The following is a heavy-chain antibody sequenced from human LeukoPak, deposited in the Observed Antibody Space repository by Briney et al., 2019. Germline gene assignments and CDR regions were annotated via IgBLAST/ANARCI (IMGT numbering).Heavy chain of an antibody. D-gene: IGHD6-19*01. Sequence: GGSLRLSCATSGFTFSSYGMHWVRQAPGKGLEWVALIWFDGTNKYYADSVKGRFTISRDPSKNTLYLQMNSLRAEDTAVYYCARAGADGYSSGWYFDYWGQGTLVTVSS. CDR1: GFTFSSYG. V-gene: IGHV3-33*01. J-gene: IGHJ4*02. CDR2: IWFDGTNK. CDR3: ARAGADGYSSGWYFDY.